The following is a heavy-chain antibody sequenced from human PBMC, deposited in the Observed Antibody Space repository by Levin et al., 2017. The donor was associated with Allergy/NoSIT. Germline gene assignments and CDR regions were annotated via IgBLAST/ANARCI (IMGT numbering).Heavy chain of an antibody. D-gene: IGHD6-13*01. V-gene: IGHV3-11*05. J-gene: IGHJ2*01. CDR3: ARARAAGDWYFDL. CDR1: GFTFSDYY. CDR2: ISSSSSYA. Sequence: GESLKISCAASGFTFSDYYMSWIRQAPGKGLEWVSYISSSSSYANYADSVKGRFTISRDNAKNSLYLQMNSLRAEDTAVYYCARARAAGDWYFDLRGRGTLVTVSS.